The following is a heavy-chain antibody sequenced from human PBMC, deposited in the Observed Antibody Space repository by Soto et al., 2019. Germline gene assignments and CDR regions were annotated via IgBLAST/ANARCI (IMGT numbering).Heavy chain of an antibody. CDR2: ISPYNGNT. Sequence: QVQLVQSGAEVKKPGASVKVSCKASGYTFTSYGISWVRQAPGQGLEWMGWISPYNGNTNYAQKLQGRVTMTTDTSTRTAYMDLRSLRSDDMAVYYCARGIGGWFGVAYYYGMDVWGQGTTVTVSS. J-gene: IGHJ6*02. CDR1: GYTFTSYG. CDR3: ARGIGGWFGVAYYYGMDV. D-gene: IGHD3-10*01. V-gene: IGHV1-18*03.